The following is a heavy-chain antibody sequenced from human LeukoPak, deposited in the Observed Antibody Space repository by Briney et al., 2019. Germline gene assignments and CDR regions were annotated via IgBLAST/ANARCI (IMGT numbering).Heavy chain of an antibody. V-gene: IGHV3-23*01. CDR1: GFSISSYA. CDR2: ISGSGGNT. Sequence: GGSLRLSCAASGFSISSYAMSWVRQSPGKGLEWVSSISGSGGNTYSADSVKGRCTISRDNSKKTLYLQMNSLRAEDTAVYYCAKGMSATSGYLELEYWGQGTLVTVSS. CDR3: AKGMSATSGYLELEY. D-gene: IGHD3-22*01. J-gene: IGHJ4*02.